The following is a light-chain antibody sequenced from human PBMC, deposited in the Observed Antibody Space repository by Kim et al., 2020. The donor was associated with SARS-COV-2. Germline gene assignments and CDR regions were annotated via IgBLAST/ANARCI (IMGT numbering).Light chain of an antibody. CDR3: QQYSTTPLT. CDR1: QTLYKSNNHNY. CDR2: WAS. J-gene: IGKJ4*01. Sequence: DIVMTQSPDSLTVSLGESATISCKSSQTLYKSNNHNYLSWYQQKPGQPPKLIIYWASTRESGVPDRFIGSGSGTDFTLTINSLQAEDVAFYYCQQYSTTPLTFGGGTKVDIK. V-gene: IGKV4-1*01.